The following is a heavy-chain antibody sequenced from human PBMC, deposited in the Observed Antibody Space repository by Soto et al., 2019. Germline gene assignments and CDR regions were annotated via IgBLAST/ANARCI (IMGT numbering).Heavy chain of an antibody. CDR3: AKATRAWFGEGHFDY. V-gene: IGHV3-23*01. J-gene: IGHJ4*02. CDR1: GFTFSNYA. D-gene: IGHD3-10*01. Sequence: EVQLLESGGSLVQPGGSLRLSCAASGFTFSNYAMSWVRQAPGKGLEWVSTITGSGGSTSYADSVKGRFTVTRDISNNTLYLQMKSLRAEDTAVYHCAKATRAWFGEGHFDYWGQGTLVTVSS. CDR2: ITGSGGST.